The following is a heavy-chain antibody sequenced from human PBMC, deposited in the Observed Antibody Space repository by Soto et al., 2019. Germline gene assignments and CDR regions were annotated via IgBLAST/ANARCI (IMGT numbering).Heavy chain of an antibody. Sequence: QVQLQESGPGLVKPSQTLSLTCTVSGGSISSGGYYWNWIRQHPGKGLEWIGYIYYSGSTYYNPSLQGRLTVSLDTSKNQFSLKLSSVTAADTAVYYCARSVFPWGQGTLVAVSS. J-gene: IGHJ5*02. D-gene: IGHD2-8*01. CDR1: GGSISSGGYY. CDR3: ARSVFP. V-gene: IGHV4-31*03. CDR2: IYYSGST.